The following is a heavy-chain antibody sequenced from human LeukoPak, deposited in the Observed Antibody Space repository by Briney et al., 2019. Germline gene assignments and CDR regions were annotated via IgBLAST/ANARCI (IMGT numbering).Heavy chain of an antibody. CDR1: GFTFSSYG. J-gene: IGHJ1*01. Sequence: GGSLRLSCAASGFTFSSYGMHWVRQAPGKGLEWVADISIDGDNEYYADSVRGRFMISRDNSKNTVYLQMNSLTIEDTAVYYCAREPSGNFGQLVSSAEYFQHWGQGTRVTVSS. CDR2: ISIDGDNE. CDR3: AREPSGNFGQLVSSAEYFQH. V-gene: IGHV3-30*03. D-gene: IGHD5/OR15-5a*01.